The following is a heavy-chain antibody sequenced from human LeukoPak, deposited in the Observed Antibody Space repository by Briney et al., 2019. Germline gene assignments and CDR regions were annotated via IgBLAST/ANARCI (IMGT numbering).Heavy chain of an antibody. J-gene: IGHJ4*02. CDR3: AKDLSSSWFEGLDN. V-gene: IGHV3-33*06. CDR1: GFTLSTYG. Sequence: GGSLRLSCAASGFTLSTYGMYWVRQAPGKGLEWVAVIWNDGSNKHYADSVKGRFTISRDNSKNTLDLQVNSLRAEDTAVYYCAKDLSSSWFEGLDNWGQGTLVTVSS. D-gene: IGHD6-13*01. CDR2: IWNDGSNK.